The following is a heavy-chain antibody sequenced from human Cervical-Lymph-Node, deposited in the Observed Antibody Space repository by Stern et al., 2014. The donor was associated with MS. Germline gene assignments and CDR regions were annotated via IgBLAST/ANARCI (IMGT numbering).Heavy chain of an antibody. Sequence: VQLLESGGGVVQPGRSLRLSCAASGFTFSSYAMHWVRQAPGKGLEWVAVISYDGSNKYYADSVKGRFTISRDNSKNTLYLQMNSLRAEDTAVYYCARAVYGDYVGYWGQGTLVTVSS. CDR1: GFTFSSYA. CDR2: ISYDGSNK. J-gene: IGHJ4*02. V-gene: IGHV3-30*01. D-gene: IGHD4-17*01. CDR3: ARAVYGDYVGY.